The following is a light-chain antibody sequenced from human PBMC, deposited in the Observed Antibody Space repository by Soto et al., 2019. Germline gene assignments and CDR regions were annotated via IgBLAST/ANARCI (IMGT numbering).Light chain of an antibody. CDR1: QSVSSY. V-gene: IGKV3-15*01. CDR3: QQYSNWPPT. J-gene: IGKJ1*01. Sequence: IVMTQSPGTLSVSRGDRATLSCRASQSVSSYLAWYQQKPGQAPRLVSYGASTRATGIPARLSGSGSGTEFTLTISSLKSEDFEVYYCQQYSNWPPTFGQGTKVDIK. CDR2: GAS.